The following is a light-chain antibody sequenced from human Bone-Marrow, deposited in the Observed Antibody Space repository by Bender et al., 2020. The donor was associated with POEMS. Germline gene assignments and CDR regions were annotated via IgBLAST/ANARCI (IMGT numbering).Light chain of an antibody. V-gene: IGLV2-14*01. CDR1: SGDVGAYRY. Sequence: QSALSQPASVSGSLGQSISISCSGTSGDVGAYRYVSWYQQYPGQAPKLIIYEVRDRPSGVSSRFSGSKSGNTASLTISGLQAEDEADYYCSSYAGGNNLLFGGGTKLTVL. J-gene: IGLJ2*01. CDR3: SSYAGGNNLL. CDR2: EVR.